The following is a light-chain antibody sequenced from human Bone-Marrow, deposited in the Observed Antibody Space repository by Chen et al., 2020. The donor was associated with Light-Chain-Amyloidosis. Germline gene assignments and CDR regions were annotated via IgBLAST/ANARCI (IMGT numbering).Light chain of an antibody. V-gene: IGLV2-14*01. J-gene: IGLJ1*01. CDR2: EVT. Sequence: SALTQPASVSGSPRQSITISCTGTSSDDGDDNHVSWYQQHPDKAPKLMIYEVTNRPSWVPDRFSGSKSDNTASLTISGLQTEDEADYFCSSYTITNTLVFGSGTRVTVL. CDR1: SSDDGDDNH. CDR3: SSYTITNTLV.